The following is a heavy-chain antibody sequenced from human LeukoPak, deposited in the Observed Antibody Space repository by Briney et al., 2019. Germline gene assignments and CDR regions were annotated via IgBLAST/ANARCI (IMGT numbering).Heavy chain of an antibody. D-gene: IGHD3-16*02. CDR2: IYYSGST. Sequence: SETLSLTCTVSGGSISSGGYYWSWIRQHPGKDLEWIGYIYYSGSTYYNPSLKSRVTISVDTSKNQFSLKLSSVTAADTAVYYCARVRYMSYPNWFDPWGQGTLVTVSS. J-gene: IGHJ5*02. V-gene: IGHV4-31*03. CDR3: ARVRYMSYPNWFDP. CDR1: GGSISSGGYY.